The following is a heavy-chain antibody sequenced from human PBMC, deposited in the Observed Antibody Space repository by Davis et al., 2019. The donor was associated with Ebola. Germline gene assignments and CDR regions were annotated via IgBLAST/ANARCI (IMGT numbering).Heavy chain of an antibody. Sequence: GESLKISCAASGFTFSSYAMSWVRQAPGKGLEWVSAISGSGGSTYYADSVKGRFTISRDNSKNTLYLQMNSLRAEDTAVYYCAKNEQLVFDYWGQGTLVTVSS. J-gene: IGHJ4*02. D-gene: IGHD6-6*01. CDR2: ISGSGGST. CDR3: AKNEQLVFDY. V-gene: IGHV3-23*01. CDR1: GFTFSSYA.